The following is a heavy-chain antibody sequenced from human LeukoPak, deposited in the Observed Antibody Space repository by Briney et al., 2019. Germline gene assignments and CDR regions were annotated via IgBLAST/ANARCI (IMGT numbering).Heavy chain of an antibody. D-gene: IGHD3-9*01. CDR1: GYSFTSYW. V-gene: IGHV5-51*01. J-gene: IGHJ4*02. Sequence: GESLQISYKGSGYSFTSYWIGWVRQMPGKGLEWMGIIYPGDSDTRYSPSFQGQVTISADKSISTAYLQWSSLKASDTAMYYCARGGRVRYFDWFFDYWGQGTLVTVSS. CDR2: IYPGDSDT. CDR3: ARGGRVRYFDWFFDY.